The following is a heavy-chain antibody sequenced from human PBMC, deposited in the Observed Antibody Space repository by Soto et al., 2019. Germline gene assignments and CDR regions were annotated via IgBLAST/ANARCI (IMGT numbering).Heavy chain of an antibody. V-gene: IGHV4-59*01. CDR3: VRTTQGGNMDV. Sequence: SETLSLTCTVSGGSISGYYWSWFRQPPGKGLEWIAYIHYSGNTKYNPSLKSRVSISKDTSKNQFSLKLSSVTAADTAVYYCVRTTQGGNMDVWGQGATVTVSS. CDR2: IHYSGNT. D-gene: IGHD1-26*01. J-gene: IGHJ6*02. CDR1: GGSISGYY.